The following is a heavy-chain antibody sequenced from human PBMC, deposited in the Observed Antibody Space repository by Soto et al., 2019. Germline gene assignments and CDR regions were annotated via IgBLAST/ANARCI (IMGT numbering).Heavy chain of an antibody. Sequence: PGGSLRLSCAGSGFIFNNYAMTWVRQAPSEGLEWVSTLTSDDTTYYADSVKGRFTISRDISKNTLYLLLNNLRVEDTAAYYCAKGSTSWSYHYMDFWGKGTMVTVSS. CDR3: AKGSTSWSYHYMDF. CDR1: GFIFNNYA. J-gene: IGHJ6*03. V-gene: IGHV3-23*01. CDR2: LTSDDTT. D-gene: IGHD2-2*01.